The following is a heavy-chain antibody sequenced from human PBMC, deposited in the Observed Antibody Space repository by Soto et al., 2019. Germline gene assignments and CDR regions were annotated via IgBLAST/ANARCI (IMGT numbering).Heavy chain of an antibody. J-gene: IGHJ3*02. CDR2: IYYSGST. D-gene: IGHD3-22*01. Sequence: SETLSLTCTVSGGSISSSSYYWGWIRQPPGKGLEWIGSIYYSGSTYYNPSLKSRVTISVDTSKNQFSLKLSSVTAADTAVYYCASGKGYYYDSSGYHDAFDIWGQGTMVTVSS. CDR3: ASGKGYYYDSSGYHDAFDI. CDR1: GGSISSSSYY. V-gene: IGHV4-39*01.